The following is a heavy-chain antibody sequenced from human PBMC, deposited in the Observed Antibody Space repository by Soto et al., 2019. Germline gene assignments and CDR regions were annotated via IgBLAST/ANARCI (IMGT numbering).Heavy chain of an antibody. CDR1: GGSISNYY. D-gene: IGHD6-13*01. J-gene: IGHJ6*02. CDR3: SGDILYSNSWSRVPSHYYCYGMDV. V-gene: IGHV4-59*01. Sequence: KSSETLSLTCTVSGGSISNYYWSWIRQPPGKGLEWIGYIYSSGSTNYNPSLKSRVTISVDTSKNQFSLKLSSVTAADTAVYYCSGDILYSNSWSRVPSHYYCYGMDVWGQGTTVTVSS. CDR2: IYSSGST.